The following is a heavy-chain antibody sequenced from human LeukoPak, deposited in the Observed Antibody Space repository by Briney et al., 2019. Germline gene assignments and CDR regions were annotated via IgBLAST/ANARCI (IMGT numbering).Heavy chain of an antibody. CDR2: INHSGST. CDR1: GGSFSGYY. D-gene: IGHD4-17*01. CDR3: ARHVTTKTVGPAFDI. Sequence: LETLSLTCAVYGGSFSGYYWSWIRQPPGKGLEWIGEINHSGSTNYNPSLKSRVTISVDTSKNQFSLKLSSVTAADTAVYYCARHVTTKTVGPAFDIWGQGTMVTVSS. J-gene: IGHJ3*02. V-gene: IGHV4-34*01.